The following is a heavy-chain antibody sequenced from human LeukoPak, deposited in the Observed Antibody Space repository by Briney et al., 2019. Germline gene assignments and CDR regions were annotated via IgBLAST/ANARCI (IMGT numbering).Heavy chain of an antibody. D-gene: IGHD3-10*01. J-gene: IGHJ4*02. CDR3: ARQHASGRTDF. CDR1: GFTFSDYY. Sequence: VQPGGSLRLSCAASGFTFSDYYMSWIRQAPGKGLEWVSYISSGSTFTNYADSVKGRFTISRDNAKNSVFLQMSSLRAEDTALYYCARQHASGRTDFWGQGTLVTVSS. V-gene: IGHV3-11*03. CDR2: ISSGSTFT.